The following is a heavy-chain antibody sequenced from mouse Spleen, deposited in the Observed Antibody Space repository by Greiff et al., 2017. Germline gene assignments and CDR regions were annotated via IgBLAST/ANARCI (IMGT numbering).Heavy chain of an antibody. CDR1: GYTFTSYW. J-gene: IGHJ3*01. D-gene: IGHD2-1*01. CDR3: AIYWAY. CDR2: IDPANGNT. Sequence: EVQLQQSGAELVKPGASVKLSCKASGYTFTSYWMHWVKQRPEQGLEWIGRIDPANGNTKYDPKFQGKATITADTSSNTAYLQLSSLTSEDTAVYYCAIYWAYWGQGTLVTVSA. V-gene: IGHV14-3*02.